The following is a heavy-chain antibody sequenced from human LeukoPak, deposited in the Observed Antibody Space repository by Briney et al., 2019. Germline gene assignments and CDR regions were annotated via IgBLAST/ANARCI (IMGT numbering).Heavy chain of an antibody. J-gene: IGHJ4*02. Sequence: GESLKISCKGSGYRFTSYWISWVRQMPGKGLEWMGMIDPSDSHTNYSPSFQGHVTISADKSINTAYLQWSSLKASDTAIYYCARQEGGPYLDYWGQGTLVTVSS. V-gene: IGHV5-10-1*01. CDR2: IDPSDSHT. CDR3: ARQEGGPYLDY. CDR1: GYRFTSYW. D-gene: IGHD3-16*01.